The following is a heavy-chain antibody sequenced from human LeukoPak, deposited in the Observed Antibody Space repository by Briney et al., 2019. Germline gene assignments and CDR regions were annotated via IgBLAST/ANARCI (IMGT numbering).Heavy chain of an antibody. D-gene: IGHD5-18*01. CDR2: IYTSGST. V-gene: IGHV4-4*07. Sequence: SETLSPTCTVSGGSISSYYWSWIRQPAGKGLEWIGRIYTSGSTNYNPSLKSRVTMSVDTSKNQFSLKLSSVTAADTAVYYCARNGKYSYGLAGYYYMDVWGKGTTVTVSS. CDR1: GGSISSYY. CDR3: ARNGKYSYGLAGYYYMDV. J-gene: IGHJ6*03.